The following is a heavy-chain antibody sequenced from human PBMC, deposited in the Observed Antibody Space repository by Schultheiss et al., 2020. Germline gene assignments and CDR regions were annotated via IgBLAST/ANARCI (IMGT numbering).Heavy chain of an antibody. Sequence: SETLSLTCTVSGGSISSGGYYWSWIRQHPGKGLEWIGEINHSGSTNYNPSLKSRVTISVDTSKNQFSLKLSSVTAADTAVYYCARGSISADYWGQGTLVTVSS. J-gene: IGHJ4*02. CDR3: ARGSISADY. D-gene: IGHD6-6*01. CDR2: INHSGST. CDR1: GGSISSGGYY. V-gene: IGHV4-39*01.